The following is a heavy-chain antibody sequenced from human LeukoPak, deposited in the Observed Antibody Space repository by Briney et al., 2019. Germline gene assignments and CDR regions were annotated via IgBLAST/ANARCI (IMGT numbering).Heavy chain of an antibody. D-gene: IGHD3-16*01. CDR2: ISYDGSNK. CDR1: GFTFRNYA. CDR3: ARGGLRRFDP. J-gene: IGHJ5*02. Sequence: GGSLRLSCAASGFTFRNYAMHWVRQAPGKGLEWVAFISYDGSNKYYADSVKGRFTISRDNSKNTLYLQMNSLRAEDTAVYYCARGGLRRFDPWGQGTLVTVSS. V-gene: IGHV3-30*03.